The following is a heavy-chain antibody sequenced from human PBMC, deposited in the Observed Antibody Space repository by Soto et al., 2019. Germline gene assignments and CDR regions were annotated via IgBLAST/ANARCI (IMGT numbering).Heavy chain of an antibody. J-gene: IGHJ4*02. CDR2: ISGAGGSP. V-gene: IGHV3-23*01. CDR1: GFMFTSYA. Sequence: EVQLLQSGGGVVQPGGSLRLSCEAPGFMFTSYAMGWVRQAPGRGLEWVSSISGAGGSPYYADSVKGRFTISRDNSRNTVYLQMSSLRAEDTGVYYCAQENTAQGYLLLRSFFHYWGQGALLTVSS. D-gene: IGHD3-3*01. CDR3: AQENTAQGYLLLRSFFHY.